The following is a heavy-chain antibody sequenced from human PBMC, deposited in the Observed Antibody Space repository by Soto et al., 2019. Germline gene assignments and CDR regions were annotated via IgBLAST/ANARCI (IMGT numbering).Heavy chain of an antibody. D-gene: IGHD2-21*02. J-gene: IGHJ4*02. CDR1: GFTFSSYA. Sequence: EVQLLESGGGLVQPGGSLRLSCAASGFTFSSYAMSWVRQAPGKGLEWVSAISGSGGSTYYADSVKGRFTISRDNSKNTLYLQMNSLRAEDTAVYYCAKDRGPTVVTSRLIDYWGQGTLVTVSS. CDR3: AKDRGPTVVTSRLIDY. V-gene: IGHV3-23*01. CDR2: ISGSGGST.